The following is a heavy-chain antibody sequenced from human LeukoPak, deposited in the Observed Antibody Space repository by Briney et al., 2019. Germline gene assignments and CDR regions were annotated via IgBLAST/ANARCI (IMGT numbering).Heavy chain of an antibody. D-gene: IGHD3-22*01. CDR2: IYHSGST. Sequence: SETLSLTCAVSGGSISSSDWWSWVRQPPGKGLEWIGEIYHSGSTNYNPSLKSRVTISVDKSKNQFSLKLSSVTAADTAVYYCARQYYDSSGLDYWGQGTLVTVSS. V-gene: IGHV4-4*02. CDR3: ARQYYDSSGLDY. J-gene: IGHJ4*02. CDR1: GGSISSSDW.